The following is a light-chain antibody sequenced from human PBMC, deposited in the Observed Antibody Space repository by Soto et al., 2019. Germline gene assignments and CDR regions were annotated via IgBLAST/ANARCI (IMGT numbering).Light chain of an antibody. CDR1: QRVSRW. J-gene: IGKJ4*01. V-gene: IGKV1-5*03. CDR2: KAS. CDR3: HQYNSFLT. Sequence: DIQMTQSPSTLSASVGDRVTITCRASQRVSRWVAWYQQIPGKAPKLLINKASSLENGVSSRFSGSGSATAFTPTISSLEPDHFATYYFHQYNSFLTFGGGTRLEIK.